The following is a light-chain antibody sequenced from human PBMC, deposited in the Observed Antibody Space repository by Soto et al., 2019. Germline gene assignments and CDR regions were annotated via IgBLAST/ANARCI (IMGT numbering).Light chain of an antibody. CDR1: QSFVYSDGNAY. J-gene: IGKJ1*01. CDR2: KVS. Sequence: VVITQSPLSLPFTLAHPSSISCGSSQSFVYSDGNAYLIRFHQRPGQSPRRLIFKVSNRDSGVPDRFSGSGAGSDFTLKISRVEAEDVGVYYCMQGSFWPWTFGQGTKVDIK. V-gene: IGKV2-30*01. CDR3: MQGSFWPWT.